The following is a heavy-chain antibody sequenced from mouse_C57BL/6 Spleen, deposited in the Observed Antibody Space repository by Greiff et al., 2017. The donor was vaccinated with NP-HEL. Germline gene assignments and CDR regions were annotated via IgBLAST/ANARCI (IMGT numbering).Heavy chain of an antibody. CDR1: GFTFSSYA. D-gene: IGHD2-4*01. Sequence: EVQLVESGEGLVKPGGSLKLSCAASGFTFSSYAMSWVRQTPEKRLEWVAYISSGGDYIYYADTVKGRFTISRDNARNTLYLQMSSLKSEDTAMYYCTRERIYYDHDGGFAYWGQGTLVTVSA. CDR2: ISSGGDYI. J-gene: IGHJ3*01. CDR3: TRERIYYDHDGGFAY. V-gene: IGHV5-9-1*02.